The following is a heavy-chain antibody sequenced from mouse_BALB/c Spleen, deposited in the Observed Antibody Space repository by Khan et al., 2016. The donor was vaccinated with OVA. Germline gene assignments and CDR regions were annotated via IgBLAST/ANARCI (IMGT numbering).Heavy chain of an antibody. J-gene: IGHJ4*01. Sequence: EVQLQESGPGLVKPSQSLSLTCTVTGYSITSDYAWNWIRQFPGNKLEWMGYISYSGSTNYNPSLKSRISITRDTSKNQFFLQLNSVTTEDTATYYCARDGSRYNYAMDYWSQGASGTVSS. CDR2: ISYSGST. V-gene: IGHV3-2*02. D-gene: IGHD2-3*01. CDR1: GYSITSDYA. CDR3: ARDGSRYNYAMDY.